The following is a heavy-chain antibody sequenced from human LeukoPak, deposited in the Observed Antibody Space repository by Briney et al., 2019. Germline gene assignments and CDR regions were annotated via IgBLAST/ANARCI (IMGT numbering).Heavy chain of an antibody. CDR2: ISASADRT. V-gene: IGHV3-23*01. J-gene: IGHJ4*02. CDR3: ARYDGGSGPFDY. Sequence: GGSLRLSCAASGFTFSIYAMSWVRQAPGKGLEWVSSISASADRTHYADSVKGRFTISRDTSKNTLSLQMNSLRAEDTAVYYCARYDGGSGPFDYWGQGTLVTVSS. D-gene: IGHD3-10*01. CDR1: GFTFSIYA.